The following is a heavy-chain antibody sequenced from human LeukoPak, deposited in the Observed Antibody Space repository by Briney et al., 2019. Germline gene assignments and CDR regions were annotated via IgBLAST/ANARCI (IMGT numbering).Heavy chain of an antibody. D-gene: IGHD5-18*01. CDR1: GFTFSSYG. J-gene: IGHJ4*02. Sequence: GRSLRLSCAASGFTFSSYGMHWVRQAPGKGLEWVAVIWYDGSNKYYADSVKGRFTISRDNSKNTLYLQMNSLRAEDTAVYYCARAGSNGILTDYWGQGTLVTVSS. CDR2: IWYDGSNK. V-gene: IGHV3-33*01. CDR3: ARAGSNGILTDY.